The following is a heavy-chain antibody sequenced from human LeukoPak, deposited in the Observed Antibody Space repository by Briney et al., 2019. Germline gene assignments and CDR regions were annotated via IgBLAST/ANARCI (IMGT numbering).Heavy chain of an antibody. CDR1: GYTFTSYG. J-gene: IGHJ4*02. D-gene: IGHD5-18*01. V-gene: IGHV1-18*04. CDR2: ISAYNGNT. Sequence: ASVKVSCKASGYTFTSYGISWVRQAPGHGLEWMGWISAYNGNTNYAQKLQGRVTMTTDTSTSTAYMELRSLRSDDTAVYYCARDLSQGIQLWFEGYFDYWGQGTLVTVSS. CDR3: ARDLSQGIQLWFEGYFDY.